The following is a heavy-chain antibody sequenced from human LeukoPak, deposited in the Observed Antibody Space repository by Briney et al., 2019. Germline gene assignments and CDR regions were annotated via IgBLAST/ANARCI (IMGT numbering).Heavy chain of an antibody. J-gene: IGHJ4*02. D-gene: IGHD2-2*01. CDR3: ARGRGCGTTSCFHALLFAY. V-gene: IGHV3-13*01. CDR2: IGTAGDT. Sequence: SLRLSCAASGWTFSSYDMHWVRQAPGKRLESFSAIGTAGDTYYTGSVKGRFTISRENAQNSLYLQMNSLRAGDTAVYYCARGRGCGTTSCFHALLFAYWGQGTLVTVSS. CDR1: GWTFSSYD.